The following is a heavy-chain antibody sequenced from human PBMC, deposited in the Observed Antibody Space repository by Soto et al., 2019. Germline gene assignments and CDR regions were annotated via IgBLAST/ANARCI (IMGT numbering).Heavy chain of an antibody. J-gene: IGHJ3*02. V-gene: IGHV1-46*01. CDR3: ATMIEIRDVFDI. CDR2: INPSGGST. D-gene: IGHD3-22*01. Sequence: EASVKVSCTASGYTFTSYYMHWVRQAPGQGLEWMGIINPSGGSTSYAQKFQGRVTMTRDTSTSTVYMELSSLRSEDTAVYYCATMIEIRDVFDIWGQGTMVTVSS. CDR1: GYTFTSYY.